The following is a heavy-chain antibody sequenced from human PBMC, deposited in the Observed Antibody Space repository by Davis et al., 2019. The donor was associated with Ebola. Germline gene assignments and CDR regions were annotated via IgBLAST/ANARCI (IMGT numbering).Heavy chain of an antibody. CDR2: IEKDGNKR. Sequence: GESLKISCVASGFTFDDYSMHWVRQAPGKGLEWVSVIEKDGNKRYYADSVKGRFTISRDNAKNSLYLQMNSLRAEDTAVYYCARERGYSSGWYVPWGQGTLVTVSS. J-gene: IGHJ5*02. V-gene: IGHV3-20*04. CDR1: GFTFDDYS. D-gene: IGHD6-19*01. CDR3: ARERGYSSGWYVP.